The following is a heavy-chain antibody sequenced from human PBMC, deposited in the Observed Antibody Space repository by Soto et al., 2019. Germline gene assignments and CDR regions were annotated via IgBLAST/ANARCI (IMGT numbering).Heavy chain of an antibody. V-gene: IGHV3-33*01. CDR2: IWYDGSNK. J-gene: IGHJ4*02. D-gene: IGHD6-19*01. CDR3: ASTPRRGMAVAGNDY. Sequence: QVQLVESGGGVVQPGRSLRLSCAASGFTFSSYGMHWVRQAPGKGLEWVAVIWYDGSNKYYADSVKGRFTISRDNSKNTLYLQMNSLRAEDTAVYYCASTPRRGMAVAGNDYWGQGTLVTVSS. CDR1: GFTFSSYG.